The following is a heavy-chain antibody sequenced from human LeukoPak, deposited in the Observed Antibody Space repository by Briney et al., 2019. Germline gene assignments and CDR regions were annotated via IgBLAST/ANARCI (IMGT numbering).Heavy chain of an antibody. CDR2: IYYSGST. CDR1: GGSISSSSYY. D-gene: IGHD3-3*01. CDR3: ARRDDFLNWFGP. Sequence: PSETLSLTCTVSGGSISSSSYYWGWLRQPPGTGLEWIGSIYYSGSTYYNPSLKSRVTISVDTSKNQFSLKLSSVTAADTAVYYCARRDDFLNWFGPWGQGTLVTVSS. J-gene: IGHJ5*02. V-gene: IGHV4-39*01.